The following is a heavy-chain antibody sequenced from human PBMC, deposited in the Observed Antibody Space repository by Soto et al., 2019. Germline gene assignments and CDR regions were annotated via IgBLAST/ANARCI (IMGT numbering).Heavy chain of an antibody. J-gene: IGHJ5*02. CDR3: ATLSSAGQTGWFDP. D-gene: IGHD6-13*01. CDR2: FDPEDGET. V-gene: IGHV1-24*01. CDR1: GYTPTELS. Sequence: ASVKVSCKVSGYTPTELSMHWVRQAPGKGLEWMGGFDPEDGETIYAQKFQGRVTMTEDTSTDTAYMELSSLRSEDTAVYYCATLSSAGQTGWFDPWGQGTLVTVSS.